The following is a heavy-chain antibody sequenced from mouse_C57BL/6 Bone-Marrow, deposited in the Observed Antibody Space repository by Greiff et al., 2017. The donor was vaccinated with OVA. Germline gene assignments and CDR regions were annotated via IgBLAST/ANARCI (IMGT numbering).Heavy chain of an antibody. CDR2: IDPENGDT. CDR3: TTKDYYGSSYYAMDY. Sequence: EVQLQQSGAELVRPGASVKLSCTASGFNIKDDYMHWVKQRPEQGLEWIGWIDPENGDTEYASKFQGKATITADTSSNTAYLQLSSLTSEDTAVYYCTTKDYYGSSYYAMDYWGQGTSVTGSA. D-gene: IGHD1-1*01. CDR1: GFNIKDDY. V-gene: IGHV14-4*01. J-gene: IGHJ4*01.